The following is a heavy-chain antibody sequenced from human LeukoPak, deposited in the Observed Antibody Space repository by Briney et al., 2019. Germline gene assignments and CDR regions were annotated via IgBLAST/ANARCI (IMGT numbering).Heavy chain of an antibody. V-gene: IGHV5-51*01. CDR1: GYSFTTYW. CDR2: IYPGDSDT. J-gene: IGHJ4*02. D-gene: IGHD1-26*01. CDR3: ARPSNTLGGIDV. Sequence: GESLKISCTASGYSFTTYWTGWVRQVPGKGLEWVALIYPGDSDTKYSPSFQGPVTISADKAINTAFLQWTSLKASDTAMYYCARPSNTLGGIDVWGQGALITVSS.